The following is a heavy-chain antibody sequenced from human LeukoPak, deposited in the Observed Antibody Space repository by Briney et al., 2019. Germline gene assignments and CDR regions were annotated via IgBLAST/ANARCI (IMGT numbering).Heavy chain of an antibody. CDR2: IHYSGSI. V-gene: IGHV4-39*01. CDR3: ASQKTLVRGAIRLFDASDI. D-gene: IGHD3-10*01. Sequence: PSETLSLTCTASGCSISSTSYFWGWIRQPPGKGLEWIGIIHYSGSIYYSPSLKSRLSISIDTSKNQFSLKLSSVTAADTAVYYCASQKTLVRGAIRLFDASDIWGQGTVVAVSS. J-gene: IGHJ3*02. CDR1: GCSISSTSYF.